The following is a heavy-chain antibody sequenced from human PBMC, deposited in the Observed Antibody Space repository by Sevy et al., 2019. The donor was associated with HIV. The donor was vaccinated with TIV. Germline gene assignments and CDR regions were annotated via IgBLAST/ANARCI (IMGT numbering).Heavy chain of an antibody. CDR1: GFTFNNAW. CDR2: IKSKTDGETT. J-gene: IGHJ4*02. D-gene: IGHD3-9*01. CDR3: TTAAPTGYYRYYFDY. V-gene: IGHV3-15*01. Sequence: GESLKISCAASGFTFNNAWMSWVRQAPGKGLEWVGRIKSKTDGETTDYAAPVKGRFTISRDDSKNTLYLQMNSLKTEDTAVYYCTTAAPTGYYRYYFDYWGQGTLVTVSS.